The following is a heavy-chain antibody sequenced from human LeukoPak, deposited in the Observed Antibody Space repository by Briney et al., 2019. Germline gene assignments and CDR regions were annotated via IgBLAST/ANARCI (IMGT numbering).Heavy chain of an antibody. D-gene: IGHD4-17*01. V-gene: IGHV1-8*01. CDR3: ARPNGDYAPDYYYYGMDV. Sequence: ASVKVSCKASGYTFTSYDINWVRQATGQGLEWMGWMNPNSGNTGYAQKFQGRVTMTRNTSISTAYMELSSLRSEDTAVYYCARPNGDYAPDYYYYGMDVWGQGTTVTVSS. CDR1: GYTFTSYD. CDR2: MNPNSGNT. J-gene: IGHJ6*02.